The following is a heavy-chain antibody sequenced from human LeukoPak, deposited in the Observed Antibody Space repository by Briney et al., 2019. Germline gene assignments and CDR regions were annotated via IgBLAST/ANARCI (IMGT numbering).Heavy chain of an antibody. Sequence: ASVKVSCKASGGTFSSYAISWVRQAPGQGLEWMGRIIPILGIANYAQKFQGRVTITADKSTSTAYMELSSLRSEDTAVYYCLIIDDYGELDWGQGTLVTVSS. V-gene: IGHV1-69*04. CDR1: GGTFSSYA. CDR3: LIIDDYGELD. CDR2: IIPILGIA. J-gene: IGHJ4*02. D-gene: IGHD4-17*01.